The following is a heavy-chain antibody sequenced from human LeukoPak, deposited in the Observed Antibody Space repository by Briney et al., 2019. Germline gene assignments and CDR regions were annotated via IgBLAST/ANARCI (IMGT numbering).Heavy chain of an antibody. Sequence: GGSLRLSCAASGFTLSSYAMSWVRQAPGKGLERVSAISGSGGTTYYADSVKGRFTISRDNSKNTLYLQMNSLRAEDTAVYYCAKGREANLYYFDYWGQGTLVTVSS. CDR2: ISGSGGTT. D-gene: IGHD4/OR15-4a*01. J-gene: IGHJ4*02. V-gene: IGHV3-23*01. CDR1: GFTLSSYA. CDR3: AKGREANLYYFDY.